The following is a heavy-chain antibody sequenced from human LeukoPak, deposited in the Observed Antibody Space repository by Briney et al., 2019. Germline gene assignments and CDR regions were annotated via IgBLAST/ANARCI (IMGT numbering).Heavy chain of an antibody. D-gene: IGHD4-17*01. Sequence: SETLSLTCAVYGGSFSGYYWSWIRQPPGKGLEWIGEINHSGSTNYNPSLKSRVTISVDTSKNQFSLKLSSVTAADTAVYYYARGRVRTVTTSYYYYGMDVWGQGTTVTVSS. CDR2: INHSGST. CDR1: GGSFSGYY. J-gene: IGHJ6*02. V-gene: IGHV4-34*01. CDR3: ARGRVRTVTTSYYYYGMDV.